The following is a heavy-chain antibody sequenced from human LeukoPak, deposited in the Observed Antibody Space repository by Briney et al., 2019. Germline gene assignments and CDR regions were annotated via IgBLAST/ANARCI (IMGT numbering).Heavy chain of an antibody. J-gene: IGHJ5*02. CDR1: GGSFSGYY. CDR3: AGRLGFGELSWFDP. Sequence: SETLSLTCAVSGGSFSGYYWSWIRQPPGKGREGIGEINHSGSTNYNPSLKSRVTISVDTSKNQFSLKLSSVTAADTAVYYCAGRLGFGELSWFDPWGQGTLVTVSS. D-gene: IGHD3-10*01. CDR2: INHSGST. V-gene: IGHV4-34*01.